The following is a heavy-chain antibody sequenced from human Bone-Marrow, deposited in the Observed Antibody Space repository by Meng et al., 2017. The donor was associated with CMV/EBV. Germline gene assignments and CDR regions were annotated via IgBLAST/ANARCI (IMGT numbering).Heavy chain of an antibody. CDR1: GFTFSNAW. J-gene: IGHJ6*02. Sequence: GASLKISCAASGFTFSNAWMSWVRQAPGKRLEWVGRIKSKTDGGTTDYAAPVKGRFTISRDDSKNTLYLRMNSLKTEDTAVYYCTTGLSVAPDYYGMDVWGQGTTVTVSS. CDR2: IKSKTDGGTT. D-gene: IGHD2-15*01. V-gene: IGHV3-15*01. CDR3: TTGLSVAPDYYGMDV.